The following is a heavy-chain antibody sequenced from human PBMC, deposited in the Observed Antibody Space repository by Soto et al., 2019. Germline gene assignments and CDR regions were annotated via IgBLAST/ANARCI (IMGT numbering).Heavy chain of an antibody. V-gene: IGHV2-5*02. CDR1: GFSLRNSGVG. Sequence: SGPTLVNPTQTLTLTCSLSGFSLRNSGVGVGWIRQPPGKALEWLALVFWDNDKRYNASLKNRLTITQDASKNQVVLPMTNVEPVDTATYYCARLYYYDSSGYLRPFDYWGQGT. J-gene: IGHJ4*02. CDR3: ARLYYYDSSGYLRPFDY. D-gene: IGHD3-22*01. CDR2: VFWDNDK.